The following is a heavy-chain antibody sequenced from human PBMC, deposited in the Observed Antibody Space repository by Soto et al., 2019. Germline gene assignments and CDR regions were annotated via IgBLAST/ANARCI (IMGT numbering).Heavy chain of an antibody. J-gene: IGHJ4*02. CDR1: GGSFSGCY. Sequence: SETLSLTCAVYGGSFSGCYWSWIRQPPGKGLEWIGEINHSGSTNYNPSLKSRVTISVDTSKNQFSLKLSSVTAADTAVYYCARTYITGTPLLAYWGQGTLVTVSS. CDR3: ARTYITGTPLLAY. V-gene: IGHV4-34*01. CDR2: INHSGST. D-gene: IGHD1-20*01.